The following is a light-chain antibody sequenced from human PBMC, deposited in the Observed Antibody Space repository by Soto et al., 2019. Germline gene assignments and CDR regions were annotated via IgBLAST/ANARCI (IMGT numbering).Light chain of an antibody. J-gene: IGLJ2*01. V-gene: IGLV2-8*01. CDR1: SNDVGAYDY. CDR2: EVS. CDR3: SSYAGNKVL. Sequence: QSALTQPPSASGSLGQSVTITCTGTSNDVGAYDYVSWYQQHPGKAPKFIIYEVSKRPSGVPDRFSGSKSGHTASLTVSGLQAEDEGDYHCSSYAGNKVLFGGGTKVTVL.